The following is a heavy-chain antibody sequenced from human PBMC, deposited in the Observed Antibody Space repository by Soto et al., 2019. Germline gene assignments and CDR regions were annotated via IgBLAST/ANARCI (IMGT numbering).Heavy chain of an antibody. Sequence: ESGGGLVKPGGSLRLSCAASGISFSRSSMNWVRQAPAKGLEWVSSISSGSTYIYYADSVKGRFTISRDNAKNSLYLQMNSLRAEDTAVYYCARDPSYFFDSSGYPRWFDPWGQGTLVTVSS. CDR2: ISSGSTYI. CDR3: ARDPSYFFDSSGYPRWFDP. J-gene: IGHJ5*02. D-gene: IGHD3-22*01. V-gene: IGHV3-21*06. CDR1: GISFSRSS.